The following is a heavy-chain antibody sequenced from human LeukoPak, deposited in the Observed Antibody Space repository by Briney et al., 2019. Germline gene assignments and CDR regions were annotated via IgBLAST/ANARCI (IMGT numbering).Heavy chain of an antibody. D-gene: IGHD5-12*01. CDR1: GGSTNSYY. J-gene: IGHJ5*02. Sequence: PSQTLSLTCTVSGGSTNSYYWSWIRQAPGKGLESIWYVAYSGSTNYNPSHKNRVTISLDTSKNQFSLKLSSVTAADTAVYYCARTVSGYYFNAWGPGSLVTVSS. CDR2: VAYSGST. V-gene: IGHV4-59*01. CDR3: ARTVSGYYFNA.